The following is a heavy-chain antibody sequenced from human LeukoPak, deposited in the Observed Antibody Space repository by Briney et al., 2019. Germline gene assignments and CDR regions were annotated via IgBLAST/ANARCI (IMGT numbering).Heavy chain of an antibody. CDR2: IYHSGST. CDR1: GGSISSGGYS. Sequence: PSETLSLTCAVSGGSISSGGYSWSWIRQPPGKGLEWIGYIYHSGSTYYNPSLKSRVTISVDRSKNQFSLKLSSVTAADTAVYYCARDSNGIAAAAADAFDIWGQGTMVTVSS. J-gene: IGHJ3*02. V-gene: IGHV4-30-2*01. CDR3: ARDSNGIAAAAADAFDI. D-gene: IGHD6-13*01.